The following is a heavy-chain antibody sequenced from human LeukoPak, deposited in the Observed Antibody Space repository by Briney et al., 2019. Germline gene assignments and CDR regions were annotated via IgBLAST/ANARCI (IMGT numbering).Heavy chain of an antibody. CDR1: GVSISNGF. CDR2: IHNSGIS. CDR3: VYSSGWTNFYYYGMDV. D-gene: IGHD6-19*01. Sequence: SETLSLTCTVSGVSISNGFWSWIRQPLGKEPEWIGSIHNSGISNYIPSLKSRLTISRDTSKNQFSLKLRSVTAADTAIYYCVYSSGWTNFYYYGMDVWGQGTTVTVSS. J-gene: IGHJ6*02. V-gene: IGHV4-59*01.